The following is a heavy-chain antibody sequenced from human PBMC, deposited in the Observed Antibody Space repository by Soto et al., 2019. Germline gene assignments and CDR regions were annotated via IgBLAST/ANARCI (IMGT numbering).Heavy chain of an antibody. V-gene: IGHV3-23*01. CDR1: GFTFSSYA. CDR3: ATTVRSLYYFDY. J-gene: IGHJ4*02. CDR2: ISGSGGST. Sequence: GGSLRLSCAASGFTFSSYAMSWVRQAPGKGLEWVSAISGSGGSTYYADSVKGRFTISRDNSKNTLYLQMNSLRAEDTAVYYCATTVRSLYYFDYWGQGTLITVSS.